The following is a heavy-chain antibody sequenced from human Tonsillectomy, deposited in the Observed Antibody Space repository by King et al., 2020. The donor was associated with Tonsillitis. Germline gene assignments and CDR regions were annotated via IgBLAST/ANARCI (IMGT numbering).Heavy chain of an antibody. CDR1: GFTFSSYW. J-gene: IGHJ4*02. V-gene: IGHV3-74*01. CDR3: VRDWNYGSRSNYGVFGY. CDR2: INTDGSST. D-gene: IGHD3-10*01. Sequence: VQLVESGGGLVQPGGSLRLSCAVSGFTFSSYWMHWVRQAPGKGLVWVSRINTDGSSTTYADSVKGRVTFSRDNAKNTLYLQMNSLTAEDTAVYYCVRDWNYGSRSNYGVFGYWGQGALVTVSS.